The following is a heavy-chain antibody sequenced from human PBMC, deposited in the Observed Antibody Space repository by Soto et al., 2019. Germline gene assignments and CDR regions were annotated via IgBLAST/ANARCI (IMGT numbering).Heavy chain of an antibody. CDR3: ARGFRITMVRGVITV. CDR2: INHSGST. CDR1: GGSFSGYY. D-gene: IGHD3-10*01. V-gene: IGHV4-34*01. J-gene: IGHJ4*02. Sequence: SETLSLTCAVYGGSFSGYYWSWIRQPPGKGLEWIGEINHSGSTNYNPSLKSRVTISVDTSKNQFSLKLSSVTAADTAVYYCARGFRITMVRGVITVWGQGTLVTVPQ.